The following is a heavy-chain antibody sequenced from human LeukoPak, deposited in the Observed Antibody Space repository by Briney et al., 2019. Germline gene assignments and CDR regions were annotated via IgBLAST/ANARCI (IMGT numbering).Heavy chain of an antibody. D-gene: IGHD6-13*01. CDR3: ARVVAAAGNNWFDP. CDR2: IHDSGST. CDR1: GDSISSGGYS. V-gene: IGHV4-30-4*07. J-gene: IGHJ5*02. Sequence: SETLSLTCAVSGDSISSGGYSWTWIRQTPGKGLEWIAYIHDSGSTYYNPSLKSRLSISIDTSKNQFSLKLNSVTAADTAVYYCARVVAAAGNNWFDPWGQGTLVTVSS.